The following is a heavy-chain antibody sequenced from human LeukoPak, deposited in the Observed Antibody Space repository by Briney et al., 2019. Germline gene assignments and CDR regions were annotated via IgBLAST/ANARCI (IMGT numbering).Heavy chain of an antibody. CDR3: ARGYCSGGSCHAPNFDY. J-gene: IGHJ4*02. D-gene: IGHD2-15*01. Sequence: SVNVSCKSSGDTFNIYAISGVRRAPGQGREGMGGIIHIFGTANYAQKFQGRVTITADESTSTAYMELSSLRSEDTAVYYCARGYCSGGSCHAPNFDYWGQGTLVTVSS. V-gene: IGHV1-69*01. CDR2: IIHIFGTA. CDR1: GDTFNIYA.